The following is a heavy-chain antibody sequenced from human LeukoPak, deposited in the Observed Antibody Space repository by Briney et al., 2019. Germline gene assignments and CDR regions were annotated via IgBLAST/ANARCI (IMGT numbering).Heavy chain of an antibody. CDR1: GHTFTSYG. J-gene: IGHJ5*02. V-gene: IGHV1-18*04. CDR3: ARVYYGSGSYDQHWSDP. CDR2: ISAYNGNT. Sequence: ASVSVSSKASGHTFTSYGISWVRQAPRQGREGMGWISAYNGNTNYAQKLQGRVTMTTDTSTSTAYMELRSLRSDDTAVYYCARVYYGSGSYDQHWSDPWGQGTLVTVSS. D-gene: IGHD3-10*01.